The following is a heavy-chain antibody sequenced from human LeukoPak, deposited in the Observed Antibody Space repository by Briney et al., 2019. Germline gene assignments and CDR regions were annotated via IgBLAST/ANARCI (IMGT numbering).Heavy chain of an antibody. J-gene: IGHJ4*02. D-gene: IGHD3-10*01. V-gene: IGHV3-21*01. CDR2: ISSSSSYI. Sequence: PGGSLRLSCAASGFTFSSYSMNWVRQAPGKGLEWVSSISSSSSYIYYADSVKGRFTISRDNAKNSLYLQMNSLRAEDTAVYYCARDRGGYGSGSYPHFDYWGQGTLVTVSS. CDR1: GFTFSSYS. CDR3: ARDRGGYGSGSYPHFDY.